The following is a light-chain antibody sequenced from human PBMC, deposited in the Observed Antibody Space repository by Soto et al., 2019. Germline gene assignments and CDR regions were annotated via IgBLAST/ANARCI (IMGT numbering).Light chain of an antibody. CDR3: SSYTSSSCYV. CDR1: SSDVGGYNY. V-gene: IGLV2-14*01. Sequence: QSVLTQPASVSGSPGQSITISCTGTSSDVGGYNYVSWYQQHPGKAPKLMIYEVSNRPSGVSNRSSGSKSGNTASLTISGLQAEDEADYYCSSYTSSSCYVFGTGTKVTVL. J-gene: IGLJ1*01. CDR2: EVS.